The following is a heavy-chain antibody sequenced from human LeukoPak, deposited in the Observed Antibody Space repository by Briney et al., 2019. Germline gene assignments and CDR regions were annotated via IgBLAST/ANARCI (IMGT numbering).Heavy chain of an antibody. Sequence: GGSLRLSCAASGFTFSSYSMNWVRQAPGKGLEWVSSISSSSSYIYYADLVKGRFTISRDNAKNSLYLQMNSLRAEDTAVYYCARDRSITFGGVIAHWGQGTLVTVSS. J-gene: IGHJ4*02. D-gene: IGHD3-16*02. CDR2: ISSSSSYI. CDR3: ARDRSITFGGVIAH. CDR1: GFTFSSYS. V-gene: IGHV3-21*01.